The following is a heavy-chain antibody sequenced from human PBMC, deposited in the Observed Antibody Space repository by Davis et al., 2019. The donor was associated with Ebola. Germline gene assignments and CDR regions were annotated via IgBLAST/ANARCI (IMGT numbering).Heavy chain of an antibody. CDR2: IYYSGST. J-gene: IGHJ6*02. CDR1: GGSISSSSYY. V-gene: IGHV4-39*01. Sequence: PSETLSLTCTVSGGSISSSSYYWGWIRQPPGKGLEWIGSIYYSGSTYYNPSLKSRVTISVDTSKNQFSLKLSSVTAADTAVYYCATPVRGGSSSSYGYYYYGMDVWGQGTTVTVSS. CDR3: ATPVRGGSSSSYGYYYYGMDV. D-gene: IGHD6-6*01.